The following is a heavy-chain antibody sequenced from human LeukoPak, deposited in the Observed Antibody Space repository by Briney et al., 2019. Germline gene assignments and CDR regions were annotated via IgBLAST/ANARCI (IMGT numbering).Heavy chain of an antibody. Sequence: PSETLSLTCTVSGGSIRSYYWSWIRQPPGKGLEWIGYIHYTGSTNYNPSLKSRVTISVDTSENQFSLQLSSVTATDTAVYFCARHSSSWYPDYWGQGTLVTVSS. V-gene: IGHV4-59*08. CDR2: IHYTGST. CDR1: GGSIRSYY. J-gene: IGHJ4*02. D-gene: IGHD6-13*01. CDR3: ARHSSSWYPDY.